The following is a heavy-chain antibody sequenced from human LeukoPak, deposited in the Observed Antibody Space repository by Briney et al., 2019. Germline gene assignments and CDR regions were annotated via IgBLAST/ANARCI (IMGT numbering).Heavy chain of an antibody. Sequence: GGSLRPSCAASGFTVSSNYMSWVRQAPGKGLEWVSVIYSGGSTYYADSVKGRFTTSRDNSKNTLYLQMNSLRAEDTAVYYCARSGLAPDAFDIWGQGTMDTVSS. CDR1: GFTVSSNY. J-gene: IGHJ3*02. CDR2: IYSGGST. D-gene: IGHD3-10*01. CDR3: ARSGLAPDAFDI. V-gene: IGHV3-53*01.